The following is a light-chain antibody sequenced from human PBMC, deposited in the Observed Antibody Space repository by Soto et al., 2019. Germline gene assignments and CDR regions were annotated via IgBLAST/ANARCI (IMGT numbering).Light chain of an antibody. V-gene: IGLV1-40*01. CDR2: ANI. J-gene: IGLJ7*01. Sequence: QFVLTQPPSVSGAPGQRVSISCTGSNTNIGAGYDVNWYQQLPGTAPKLLIYANINRPSGVPDRFSGSKSGASAFLVITGLQAEDEADYYCQSYDSSLSAWKVFGGGTQLTVL. CDR1: NTNIGAGYD. CDR3: QSYDSSLSAWKV.